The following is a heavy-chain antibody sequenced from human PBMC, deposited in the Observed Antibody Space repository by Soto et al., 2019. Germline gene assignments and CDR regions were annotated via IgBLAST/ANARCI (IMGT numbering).Heavy chain of an antibody. J-gene: IGHJ2*01. CDR1: GGTFSTYA. V-gene: IGHV1-69*01. CDR2: IIPIFGTT. D-gene: IGHD2-21*02. Sequence: QVQLVQSGAEVKKPGSSVKVSCKASGGTFSTYAISWVRQAPGQGLEWMGGIIPIFGTTNYAQKFKGRVTLTSDESTDTAYRELSSLTSDATAMYYCARRGASCGGDCYTHWYFDLWSRGTLVSVTS. CDR3: ARRGASCGGDCYTHWYFDL.